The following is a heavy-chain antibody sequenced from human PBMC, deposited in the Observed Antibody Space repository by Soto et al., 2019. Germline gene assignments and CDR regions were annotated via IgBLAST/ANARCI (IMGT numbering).Heavy chain of an antibody. CDR3: ASAYSSSQDAFDI. J-gene: IGHJ3*02. CDR2: ISSSGSTI. CDR1: GFTFSDYY. Sequence: GGSLRLSCAASGFTFSDYYMSWIRQAPGKGLEWVSYISSSGSTIYYADSVKGRFTISRDNAKNSLYLQMNSLRAEDTAVYYCASAYSSSQDAFDIWGQGTMVTVSS. V-gene: IGHV3-11*01. D-gene: IGHD6-6*01.